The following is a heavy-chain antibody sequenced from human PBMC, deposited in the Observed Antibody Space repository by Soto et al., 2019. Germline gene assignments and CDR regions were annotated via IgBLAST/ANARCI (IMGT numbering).Heavy chain of an antibody. J-gene: IGHJ6*02. CDR1: GGTFSSYA. V-gene: IGHV1-69*13. CDR2: IIPIFGTA. CDR3: ARVVAARTGYYYGMDV. D-gene: IGHD6-6*01. Sequence: SVKVSCKASGGTFSSYAISWVRQAPGQGLEWMGGIIPIFGTANYAQKFQGRVTITADESTSTAYMELSSLRSEDTAVYYCARVVAARTGYYYGMDVWGQGTTVTVYS.